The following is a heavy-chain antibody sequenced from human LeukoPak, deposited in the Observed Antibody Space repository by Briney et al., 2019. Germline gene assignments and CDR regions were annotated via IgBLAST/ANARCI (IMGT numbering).Heavy chain of an antibody. V-gene: IGHV1-2*02. D-gene: IGHD6-13*01. CDR3: ARGFGSSWYDY. Sequence: ASVKVSCKTSGYTFTANYIHWVRQAPGQGLEWVGWINSNSGATGYAQKSQGRVTMTRDTSISTAYMDLSRLTPDDTAVYYCARGFGSSWYDYWGQGTLVTVSS. CDR2: INSNSGAT. J-gene: IGHJ4*02. CDR1: GYTFTANY.